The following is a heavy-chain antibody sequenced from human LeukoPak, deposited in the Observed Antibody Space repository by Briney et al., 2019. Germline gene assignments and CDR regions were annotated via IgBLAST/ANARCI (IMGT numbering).Heavy chain of an antibody. Sequence: PGGSLRLSCAASGFTFSSYAMSWVRQAPGKGLEWVSAISGSGGSTYYADSVKGRFTISRDNSKNTLYLQMNSLRAEDTAVYYCARDYYDSSGYQGETAPWGQGTLVTVSS. D-gene: IGHD3-22*01. CDR3: ARDYYDSSGYQGETAP. CDR1: GFTFSSYA. CDR2: ISGSGGST. J-gene: IGHJ5*02. V-gene: IGHV3-23*01.